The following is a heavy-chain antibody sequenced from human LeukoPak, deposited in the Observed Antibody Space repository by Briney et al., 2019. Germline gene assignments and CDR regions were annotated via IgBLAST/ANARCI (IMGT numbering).Heavy chain of an antibody. CDR2: SSPHGGGT. CDR1: GYTFSGYY. J-gene: IGHJ3*02. CDR3: ARSDYDLLTGPDAFDT. V-gene: IGHV1-2*02. D-gene: IGHD3-9*01. Sequence: ASVKVSCLSSGYTFSGYYMHWVRQAPGQGLEWMGWSSPHGGGTNYAQKFQGRVTMTRDTSISTAYMELSRLTSDDTAVYYCARSDYDLLTGPDAFDTWGQGTMVTVSS.